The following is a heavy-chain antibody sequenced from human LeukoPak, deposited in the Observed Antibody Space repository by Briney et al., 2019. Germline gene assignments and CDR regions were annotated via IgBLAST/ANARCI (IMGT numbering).Heavy chain of an antibody. CDR1: GGILSKFG. CDR3: ATEGPNYYMDV. V-gene: IGHV1-69*05. CDR2: IIPMFGAA. Sequence: VHVPCKASGGILSKFGIIWVGQPPAEGLEWMGGIIPMFGAANYAQKFQGRVTITTDESTTTAHMELISLTSDDTAVYFCATEGPNYYMDVWGKGTTVTVSS. J-gene: IGHJ6*03.